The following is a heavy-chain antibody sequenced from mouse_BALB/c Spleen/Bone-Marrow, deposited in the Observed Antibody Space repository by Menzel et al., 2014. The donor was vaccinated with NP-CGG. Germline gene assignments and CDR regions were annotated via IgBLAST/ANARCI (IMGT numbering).Heavy chain of an antibody. CDR1: GYSFTGYN. V-gene: IGHV1-39*01. Sequence: VQLKQSGPELEKPGASVKISCKASGYSFTGYNMNWVKQSNGKSLEWIGNIDPYYGGTSYNQKFKGKATLTVDKSSSAAYMQLSSLSSEDSAVYFCARSYYVSSPYAMDYWGQGTSVTVSS. CDR2: IDPYYGGT. CDR3: ARSYYVSSPYAMDY. J-gene: IGHJ4*01. D-gene: IGHD1-1*01.